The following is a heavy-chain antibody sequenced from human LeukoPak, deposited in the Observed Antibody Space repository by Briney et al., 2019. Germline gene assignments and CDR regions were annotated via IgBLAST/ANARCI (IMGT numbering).Heavy chain of an antibody. CDR1: GFTFSSYA. D-gene: IGHD3-3*01. J-gene: IGHJ4*02. CDR3: TTNFYDFWSGYPPGSFDY. CDR2: IKSKTDGGTT. V-gene: IGHV3-15*01. Sequence: GGSLRLSCAASGFTFSSYAMSWVRQAPGKGLEWVGRIKSKTDGGTTDYAAPVKGRFTISRDDSKNTLYLQMNSLKTEDTAVYYCTTNFYDFWSGYPPGSFDYWGQGTLVTVSS.